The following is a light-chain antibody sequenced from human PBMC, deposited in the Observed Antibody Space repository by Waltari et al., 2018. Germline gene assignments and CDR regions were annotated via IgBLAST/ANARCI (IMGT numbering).Light chain of an antibody. CDR2: QSS. CDR1: KLGGRP. CDR3: QAWDRDGAV. J-gene: IGLJ2*01. V-gene: IGLV3-1*01. Sequence: SYEVIQPPSVSVSPGQTATITCSADKLGGRPTSWYQQRPGQSPVLLTYQSSRWSSGVPERFSGSHSGNTATLTISGTQTVDEADYYCQAWDRDGAVFGDGTKLTVL.